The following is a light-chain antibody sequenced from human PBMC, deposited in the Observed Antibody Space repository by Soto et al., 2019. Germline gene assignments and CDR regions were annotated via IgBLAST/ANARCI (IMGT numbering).Light chain of an antibody. CDR3: QQYGSSTRT. J-gene: IGKJ1*01. Sequence: EIVMTQFPASLSVSPGESVTLSCRASQSIGSYLAWYQHKPGRAPRLLIYNASNRATGIPARFSGSGSGTDVTLTISRLQHEDCAVYYCQQYGSSTRTFGQGTKVDIK. V-gene: IGKV3-20*01. CDR2: NAS. CDR1: QSIGSY.